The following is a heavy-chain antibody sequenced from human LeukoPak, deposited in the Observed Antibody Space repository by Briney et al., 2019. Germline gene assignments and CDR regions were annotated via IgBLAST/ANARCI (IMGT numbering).Heavy chain of an antibody. V-gene: IGHV3-21*01. CDR3: ARDRTTGIAVAGTASDY. Sequence: PGRSLRLSCAASGFTFSSYSMNWVRQAPGKGLEWVSSISSSSSYIYYADSVKGRFTISRDNATNSLYLQMNSLRAEDTAVYYCARDRTTGIAVAGTASDYWGQGTLVTVSS. J-gene: IGHJ4*02. D-gene: IGHD6-19*01. CDR1: GFTFSSYS. CDR2: ISSSSSYI.